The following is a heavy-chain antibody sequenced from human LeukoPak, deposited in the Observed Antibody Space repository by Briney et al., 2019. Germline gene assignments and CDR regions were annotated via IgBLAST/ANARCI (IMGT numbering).Heavy chain of an antibody. J-gene: IGHJ4*02. V-gene: IGHV3-23*01. CDR2: ISGSGGST. CDR3: AKDHGMVRGVITSFDY. CDR1: GFTFSSYA. D-gene: IGHD3-10*01. Sequence: SGGSLRLSCAASGFTFSSYAMSWVRQAPGKGLEWVSAISGSGGSTYYADSVKGRFTISRDNSKNTLYLQMNSLRAEDTAVYYCAKDHGMVRGVITSFDYWGQGTLVTVSS.